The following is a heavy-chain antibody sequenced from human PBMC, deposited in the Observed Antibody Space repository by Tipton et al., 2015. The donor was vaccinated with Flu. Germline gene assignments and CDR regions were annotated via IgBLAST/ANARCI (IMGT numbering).Heavy chain of an antibody. CDR2: ISGSGGST. D-gene: IGHD2-2*01. CDR3: ARPGPNGGFDP. Sequence: SLRLSCEASGFTLRYYAMNWVRQAPGKGLEWVSHISGSGGSTQYADSVKGRFTISRDNSKNMLYLQMNSLRVDDTAVYYCARPGPNGGFDPWGQGTLVTVSS. CDR1: GFTLRYYA. V-gene: IGHV3-23*01. J-gene: IGHJ5*02.